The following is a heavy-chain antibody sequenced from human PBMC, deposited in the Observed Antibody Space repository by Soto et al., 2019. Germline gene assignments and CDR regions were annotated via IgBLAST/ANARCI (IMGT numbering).Heavy chain of an antibody. CDR1: GFTFSSYA. V-gene: IGHV3-30-3*01. Sequence: GGSLRLSCAASGFTFSSYAMHWVRQASGKGLEWVAVISYDGSNKYYADSVKGRFTISRDNSKNTLYLQMNSLRAEDTAVYYCARAGYNGEYYWGQGTLVTVS. D-gene: IGHD1-1*01. CDR2: ISYDGSNK. J-gene: IGHJ4*02. CDR3: ARAGYNGEYY.